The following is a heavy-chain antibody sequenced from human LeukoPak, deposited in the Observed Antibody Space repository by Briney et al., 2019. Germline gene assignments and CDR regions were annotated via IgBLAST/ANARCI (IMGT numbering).Heavy chain of an antibody. Sequence: SETLSLTCTVSGYSISSGYYWGWIRQPPGKGLEWIGSIHYSARICYNPSLKSRLTISPDTSKNQFSLKMSSVTAADTAVYYCARTGDGYNYYNYYYMDVWGKGTTVTVTS. D-gene: IGHD5-24*01. CDR2: IHYSARI. V-gene: IGHV4-38-2*02. CDR1: GYSISSGYY. CDR3: ARTGDGYNYYNYYYMDV. J-gene: IGHJ6*03.